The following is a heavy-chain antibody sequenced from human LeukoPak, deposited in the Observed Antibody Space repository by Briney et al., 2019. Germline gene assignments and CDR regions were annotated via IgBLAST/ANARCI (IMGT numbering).Heavy chain of an antibody. CDR2: INHGGST. V-gene: IGHV4-34*08. CDR1: GFTVSSNY. Sequence: GSLRLSCAASGFTVSSNYMSWIRQPPGKGLEWIGEINHGGSTNYNPSLKSRVTISTDTSKNKFSLRLSSVTAADTAVYYCAGTKYLSWFDPWGQGTLVTVSS. CDR3: AGTKYLSWFDP. D-gene: IGHD2/OR15-2a*01. J-gene: IGHJ5*02.